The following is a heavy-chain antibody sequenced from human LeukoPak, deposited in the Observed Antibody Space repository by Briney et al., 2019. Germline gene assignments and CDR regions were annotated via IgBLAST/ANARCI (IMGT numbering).Heavy chain of an antibody. CDR2: IIPIFGTA. Sequence: GASVKASCKASGGTFSSYAISWVRQAPGQGLEWMGGIIPIFGTANYAQKFQGRVTITADESTSTAYMELSSLRSEDTAVYYCARGCSSTSCYSNKGFDPWGQGTLVTVSS. CDR1: GGTFSSYA. D-gene: IGHD2-2*02. CDR3: ARGCSSTSCYSNKGFDP. V-gene: IGHV1-69*13. J-gene: IGHJ5*02.